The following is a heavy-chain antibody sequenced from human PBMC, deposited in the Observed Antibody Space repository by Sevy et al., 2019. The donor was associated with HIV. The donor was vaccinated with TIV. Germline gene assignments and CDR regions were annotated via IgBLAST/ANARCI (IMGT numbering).Heavy chain of an antibody. CDR2: IGWNSGSV. CDR3: AKDLLPYGSGSYPLDY. J-gene: IGHJ4*02. V-gene: IGHV3-9*01. Sequence: GGSLRLSCAASGFRFEDYGMHWVRRAPGKGLEWVSGIGWNSGSVGYAVSVKGRFTISRDNAKNLLYLQMNSLTSEDTALYYCAKDLLPYGSGSYPLDYWGQVTVVTVSS. D-gene: IGHD3-10*01. CDR1: GFRFEDYG.